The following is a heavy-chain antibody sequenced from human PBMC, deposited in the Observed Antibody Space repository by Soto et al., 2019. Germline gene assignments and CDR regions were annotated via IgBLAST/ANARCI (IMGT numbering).Heavy chain of an antibody. V-gene: IGHV4-31*03. J-gene: IGHJ4*02. CDR2: IYYSGST. CDR1: GGSISSGGYY. CDR3: AREALRYFDRKVFDY. Sequence: TLSLTCTVSGGSISSGGYYWSWIRQHPGKGLEWIGYIYYSGSTYYNPSLKSRVTISVDTSKNQFSLKLSSVTAADTAVYYCAREALRYFDRKVFDYWGQGTPVTVSS. D-gene: IGHD3-9*01.